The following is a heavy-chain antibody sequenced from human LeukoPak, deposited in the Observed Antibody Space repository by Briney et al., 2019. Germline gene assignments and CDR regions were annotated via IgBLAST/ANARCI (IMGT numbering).Heavy chain of an antibody. CDR1: GFTFSSYG. CDR3: AKAGVTVPAANVKWFDP. CDR2: ISGSGGST. Sequence: GGSLRLSCAASGFTFSSYGMTWVRQAPGKGLEWVSAISGSGGSTYYADSVKGRFTISGDNSENTLYLQMNSLRAEDTAIYYCAKAGVTVPAANVKWFDPWGQGTLVTVSS. V-gene: IGHV3-23*01. D-gene: IGHD2-2*01. J-gene: IGHJ5*02.